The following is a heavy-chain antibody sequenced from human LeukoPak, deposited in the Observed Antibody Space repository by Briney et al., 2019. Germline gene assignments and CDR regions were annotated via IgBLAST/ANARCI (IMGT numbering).Heavy chain of an antibody. V-gene: IGHV3-23*01. Sequence: GGSLRLSCAASGFTFSNCAMNWVRQAPGEGLAGVSSIKSGGDKTYYADSVQGRFTISRDDSRNTLYLQMHSLRAEDTAVYYCAKRVGSNSGPFEYWGQGILVTVSS. CDR1: GFTFSNCA. J-gene: IGHJ4*02. CDR3: AKRVGSNSGPFEY. CDR2: IKSGGDKT. D-gene: IGHD4/OR15-4a*01.